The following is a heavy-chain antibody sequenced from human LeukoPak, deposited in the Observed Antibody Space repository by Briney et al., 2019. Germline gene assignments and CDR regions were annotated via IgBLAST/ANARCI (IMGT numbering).Heavy chain of an antibody. D-gene: IGHD4-4*01. CDR2: MNPNSGNI. J-gene: IGHJ6*02. CDR1: GYTFTSYD. CDR3: ARGDYSSYYYYYGMDV. Sequence: VASVKVSCKASGYTFTSYDINWVRQATGQGLEWMGWMNPNSGNIGYAQKFQGRVTMTRNTSISTAYMELSSLRSEDTAVYYCARGDYSSYYYYYGMDVWGQGTTVTVSS. V-gene: IGHV1-8*01.